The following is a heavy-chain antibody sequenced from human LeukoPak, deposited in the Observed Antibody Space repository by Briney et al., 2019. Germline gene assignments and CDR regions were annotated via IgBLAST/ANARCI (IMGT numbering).Heavy chain of an antibody. CDR1: GYTFTSYG. CDR2: ISAYNGNT. J-gene: IGHJ4*02. V-gene: IGHV1-18*01. D-gene: IGHD6-13*01. Sequence: GASVKVSCKASGYTFTSYGISWVRQAPGQGLEWMGWISAYNGNTNYAQKLQGRVTMTTDTSTSTAYMELRSLRSDDTAVYYCARVEVPGIAAAGPRDYWGQGTLVTVSS. CDR3: ARVEVPGIAAAGPRDY.